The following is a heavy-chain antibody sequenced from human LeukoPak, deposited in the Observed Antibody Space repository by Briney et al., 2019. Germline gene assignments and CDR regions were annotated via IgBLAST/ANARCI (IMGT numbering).Heavy chain of an antibody. CDR2: MNPNSGNT. V-gene: IGHV1-8*03. J-gene: IGHJ4*02. D-gene: IGHD6-19*01. CDR3: ARVQAVAGTWFDY. CDR1: GYTFTSYD. Sequence: ASVKVSCKASGYTFTSYDINWVRQATGQGLEWMGWMNPNSGNTGYAQKFQGRVTITRNTSISTAYMELSRLRSEDTAVYYCARVQAVAGTWFDYWGQGTLVTVSS.